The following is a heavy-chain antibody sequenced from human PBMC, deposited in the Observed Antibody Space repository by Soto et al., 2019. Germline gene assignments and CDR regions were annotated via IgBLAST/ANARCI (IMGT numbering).Heavy chain of an antibody. Sequence: SETLSLTCAVSGYSISSGYYWGWIRQPPGKGLEWIGSIYHSGSTYYNPSLKSRVTISVDTSKNQFSLKLSSVTAADTAVYYCERWRGRDDFDIWGQGTMVTVSS. CDR1: GYSISSGYY. D-gene: IGHD3-10*01. CDR2: IYHSGST. J-gene: IGHJ3*02. V-gene: IGHV4-38-2*01. CDR3: ERWRGRDDFDI.